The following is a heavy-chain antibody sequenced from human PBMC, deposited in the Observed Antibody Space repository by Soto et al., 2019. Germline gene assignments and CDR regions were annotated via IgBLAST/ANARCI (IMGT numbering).Heavy chain of an antibody. V-gene: IGHV3-21*01. CDR2: ISSGAAYI. J-gene: IGHJ4*02. D-gene: IGHD1-26*01. CDR1: TFSMYS. CDR3: AKDRDGSYYFDY. Sequence: PGGSLRLSCNFTFSMYSMNWVRQAPGKGLEWVASISSGAAYIKYAGSVQGRFTISRDNSKNTLYLQMNSLRAEDTAVYYCAKDRDGSYYFDYWGQGTLVTVSS.